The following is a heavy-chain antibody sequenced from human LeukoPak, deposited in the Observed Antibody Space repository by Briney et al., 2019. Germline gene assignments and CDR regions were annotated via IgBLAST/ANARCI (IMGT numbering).Heavy chain of an antibody. J-gene: IGHJ5*02. CDR1: GFTFSDFY. V-gene: IGHV3-11*01. CDR3: ARDRSGYQYNWFDP. D-gene: IGHD3-22*01. CDR2: ISKKGDSI. Sequence: TGGSLRLSCAASGFTFSDFYMTWIRQAPGKGPEWLSFISKKGDSIYYADSVRGRFIISRDNAKNLLYLQMNSLRPEDTAIYYCARDRSGYQYNWFDPWGQGTLVTVSS.